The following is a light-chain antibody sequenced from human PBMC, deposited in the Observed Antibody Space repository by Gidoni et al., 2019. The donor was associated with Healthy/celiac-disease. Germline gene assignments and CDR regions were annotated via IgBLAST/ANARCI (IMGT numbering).Light chain of an antibody. CDR1: QSVSSSY. CDR2: GAS. J-gene: IGKJ3*01. V-gene: IGKV3-20*01. Sequence: EIVLTQSPGTLSLSPVERATLSCRSSQSVSSSYLACYQKKPVLSPRLLIYGASSRATGIPDRFSVSGSGTDFTLTISRLEPEDFAVYYCQHYGSSPLFTFXHXTKVDIK. CDR3: QHYGSSPLFT.